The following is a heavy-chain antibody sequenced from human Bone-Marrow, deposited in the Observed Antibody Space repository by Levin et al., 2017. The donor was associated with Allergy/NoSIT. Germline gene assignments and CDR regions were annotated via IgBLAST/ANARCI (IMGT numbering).Heavy chain of an antibody. CDR2: IYPGDSDT. Sequence: GGSLRLSCKGSGYNFDRYWIGWVRQKAGKGLEWMGIIYPGDSDTRYSPSLQGQVTISVDKSINTAYLQWSSLKASDSAFYFCARHVPISGYVTDFWGQGTPVTVSS. V-gene: IGHV5-51*01. CDR3: ARHVPISGYVTDF. D-gene: IGHD5-12*01. J-gene: IGHJ4*02. CDR1: GYNFDRYW.